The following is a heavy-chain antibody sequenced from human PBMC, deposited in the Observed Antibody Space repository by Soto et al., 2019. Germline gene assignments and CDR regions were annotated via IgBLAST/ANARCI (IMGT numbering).Heavy chain of an antibody. J-gene: IGHJ6*02. CDR2: FSDSGST. CDR3: ARGNFYYGMDV. CDR1: GGSFSGNY. Sequence: QVHLQQWGAGLLKPSETLSLICAVSGGSFSGNYWPWIRQPPGKGLEWIGEFSDSGSTNYTPSLKSRVTISEYISKSQFSLKLSSVTAADTAVSYCARGNFYYGMDVWGQGTTVTVSS. V-gene: IGHV4-34*01.